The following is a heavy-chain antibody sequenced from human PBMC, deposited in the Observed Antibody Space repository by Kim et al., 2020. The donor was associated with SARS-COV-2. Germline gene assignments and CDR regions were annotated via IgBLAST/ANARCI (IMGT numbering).Heavy chain of an antibody. Sequence: GGSLRLSCKGSGYSFTSYWIGWVRQMPGKGLEWMGIIYPGDSDTRYSPSFQGQVTISADKSISTAYLQWSSLKASDTAMYYCARRRVTGWNDFNYWGQGTLVTVSS. V-gene: IGHV5-51*01. CDR2: IYPGDSDT. J-gene: IGHJ4*02. D-gene: IGHD1-1*01. CDR1: GYSFTSYW. CDR3: ARRRVTGWNDFNY.